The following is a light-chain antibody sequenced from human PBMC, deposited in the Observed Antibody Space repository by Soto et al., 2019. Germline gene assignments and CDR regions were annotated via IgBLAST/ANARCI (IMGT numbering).Light chain of an antibody. CDR2: KTS. CDR1: QSIGVW. J-gene: IGKJ1*01. Sequence: DIQLTQSPSTLSASVGDRVTITCRASQSIGVWLTWYQQKPGKAPKFLIYKTSTLESGVPSRFSGSGSGTESTLTISSLQPDDFANYHCQYYDNYSWTFGQGTKVEIK. V-gene: IGKV1-5*03. CDR3: QYYDNYSWT.